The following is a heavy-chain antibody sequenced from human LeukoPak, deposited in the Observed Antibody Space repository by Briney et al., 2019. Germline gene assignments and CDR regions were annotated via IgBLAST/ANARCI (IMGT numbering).Heavy chain of an antibody. Sequence: GGSLRLSCAASGFTFDDYAMHWVRHAPGKGLEWVSGISWNSGSIGYADSVKGRFTISRDNAKNSLYLQMNSLRAEDTALYYCAKGLYSSSWYPYYYYGMDVWGQGTTVTVSS. CDR1: GFTFDDYA. D-gene: IGHD6-13*01. CDR2: ISWNSGSI. V-gene: IGHV3-9*01. J-gene: IGHJ6*02. CDR3: AKGLYSSSWYPYYYYGMDV.